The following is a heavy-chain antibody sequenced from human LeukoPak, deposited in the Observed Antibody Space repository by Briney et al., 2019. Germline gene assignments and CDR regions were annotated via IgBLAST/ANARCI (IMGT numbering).Heavy chain of an antibody. Sequence: PSETLSLTCTVSGGSISSSSYYWGWIRQPPGKGLEWIGSIYYSGSTYYNPSLKSRVTISVDTSKNQFSLKLSSVTAADTAVYYCARVAAGFVPFDYWGQGTLVTVS. J-gene: IGHJ4*02. CDR2: IYYSGST. CDR3: ARVAAGFVPFDY. CDR1: GGSISSSSYY. V-gene: IGHV4-39*01. D-gene: IGHD6-19*01.